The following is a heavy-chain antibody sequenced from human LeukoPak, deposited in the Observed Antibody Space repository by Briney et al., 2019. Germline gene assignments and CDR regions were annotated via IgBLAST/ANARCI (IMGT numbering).Heavy chain of an antibody. Sequence: PGGSLRLSCAASGFTFSSLSMHWVRQAPGKGLVWVSRIDSDGTSTNYADSVKGRFTISRDNARNTLYLQMNSLRAEDTAAYYCERDPHSYSGYDRFDYWGQGTLVTVSS. CDR2: IDSDGTST. CDR3: ERDPHSYSGYDRFDY. CDR1: GFTFSSLS. V-gene: IGHV3-74*01. D-gene: IGHD5-12*01. J-gene: IGHJ4*02.